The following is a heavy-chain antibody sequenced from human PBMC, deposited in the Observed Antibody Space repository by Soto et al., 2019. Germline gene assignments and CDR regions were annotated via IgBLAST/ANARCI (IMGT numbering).Heavy chain of an antibody. CDR3: AKDLDASMVISSFDY. V-gene: IGHV3-30*18. CDR2: ISYDGSNK. CDR1: GFTFSSYG. D-gene: IGHD5-18*01. J-gene: IGHJ4*02. Sequence: QVQLVESGGGVVQPGRSLRLSCAASGFTFSSYGMHWVRQAPGKGLEWVAVISYDGSNKYYADSVKGRFTISRDNSKNRLYMQLNSLRAEDTAVYYCAKDLDASMVISSFDYWGQGTLVTGSS.